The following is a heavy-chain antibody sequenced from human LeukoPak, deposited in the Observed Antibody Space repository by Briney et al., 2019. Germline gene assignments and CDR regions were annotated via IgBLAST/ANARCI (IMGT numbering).Heavy chain of an antibody. Sequence: PSETLSLTCAVYGGSFSGYYWSWIRQPPGKGLEWIGEINHSGSTNYNPSLKSRVTISVDTSKNQFSLKLSSVTAADTAVYYCASYDSSGYTSDYWGQGTLVTVSS. V-gene: IGHV4-34*01. D-gene: IGHD3-22*01. J-gene: IGHJ4*02. CDR1: GGSFSGYY. CDR2: INHSGST. CDR3: ASYDSSGYTSDY.